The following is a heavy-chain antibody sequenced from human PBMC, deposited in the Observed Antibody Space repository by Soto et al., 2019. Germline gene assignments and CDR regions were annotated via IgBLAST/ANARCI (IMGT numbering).Heavy chain of an antibody. CDR3: ARGTITGLFDY. V-gene: IGHV4-34*01. CDR1: GWSFSGYY. Sequence: SDTLSLTFAVYGWSFSGYYWTWIRQPPGTGLEWIGEINHSGSTNYNPSLKSRVTISVDTSKNQFSLKLTSVTAADTAVYYCARGTITGLFDYWGQGTLVTVSS. CDR2: INHSGST. J-gene: IGHJ4*02. D-gene: IGHD2-8*02.